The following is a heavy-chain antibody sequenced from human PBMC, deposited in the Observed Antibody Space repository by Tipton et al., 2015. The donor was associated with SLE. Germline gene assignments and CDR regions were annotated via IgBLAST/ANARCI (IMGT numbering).Heavy chain of an antibody. Sequence: TLSLTCAVSGYSISSGHYWTWIRQPPGKGLEWIGYFYYSGGTSYNPSLKSRVTISLDTSKSQFSLKLRSVTAADTAVYYCARAGTGVANTYWYFDLWGRGTLVTVSS. V-gene: IGHV4-61*01. CDR1: GYSISSGHY. D-gene: IGHD5-12*01. J-gene: IGHJ2*01. CDR2: FYYSGGT. CDR3: ARAGTGVANTYWYFDL.